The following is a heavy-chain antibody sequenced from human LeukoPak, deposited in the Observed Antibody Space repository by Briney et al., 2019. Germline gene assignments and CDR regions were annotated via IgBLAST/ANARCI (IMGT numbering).Heavy chain of an antibody. Sequence: PGGSLRLSCAASGFIFSSDEMNWVRQAPGKGMGWVSYISSSGSTIYYEDSVKGRFTISREKAKNSLYLQMKGLRAEDAAVYYSARDRYSCYDFHAPDRMDVWGQGTPVTLSS. D-gene: IGHD5-12*01. CDR2: ISSSGSTI. CDR1: GFIFSSDE. CDR3: ARDRYSCYDFHAPDRMDV. J-gene: IGHJ6*02. V-gene: IGHV3-48*03.